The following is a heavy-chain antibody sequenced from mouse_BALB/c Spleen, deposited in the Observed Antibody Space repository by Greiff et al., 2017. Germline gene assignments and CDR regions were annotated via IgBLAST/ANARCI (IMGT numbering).Heavy chain of an antibody. V-gene: IGHV14-1*02. D-gene: IGHD2-1*01. CDR1: GFNIKDYY. Sequence: VQLQQSGAELVRPGALVKLSCKASGFNIKDYYMHWVKQRPEQGLEWIGWIDPENGNTIYDPKFPGKASITADTSSNTAYLQLSSLTSEDTAVYYCARGFYGNYDYWGQGTTLTVSS. CDR3: ARGFYGNYDY. CDR2: IDPENGNT. J-gene: IGHJ2*01.